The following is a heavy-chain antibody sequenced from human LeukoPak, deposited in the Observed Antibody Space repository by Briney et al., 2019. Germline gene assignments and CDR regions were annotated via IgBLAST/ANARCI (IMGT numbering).Heavy chain of an antibody. Sequence: ASVKVSCKASGGTFISYAISWVRQAPGQGREGRGRIIPIFGTANYAQNFQGRVTITTDESTSTAYMELSSLRSEDTAVYYCARVEAYYGSGALFDPWGQGTLVTVSS. D-gene: IGHD3-10*01. J-gene: IGHJ5*02. CDR1: GGTFISYA. CDR3: ARVEAYYGSGALFDP. V-gene: IGHV1-69*05. CDR2: IIPIFGTA.